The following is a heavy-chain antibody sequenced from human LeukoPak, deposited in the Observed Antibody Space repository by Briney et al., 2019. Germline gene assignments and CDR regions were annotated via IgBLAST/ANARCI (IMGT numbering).Heavy chain of an antibody. Sequence: GGSLRLSCAASGFTFSDYYMSWIRQAPGKGLEWVSYISSSSSYTNYADSVKGRFTISRDSAKNSLYLQKNSLRAEDTAVYYCARVGSGPAALKLMFDYWGQGTLVTVSS. J-gene: IGHJ4*02. D-gene: IGHD2-2*01. CDR2: ISSSSSYT. V-gene: IGHV3-11*06. CDR3: ARVGSGPAALKLMFDY. CDR1: GFTFSDYY.